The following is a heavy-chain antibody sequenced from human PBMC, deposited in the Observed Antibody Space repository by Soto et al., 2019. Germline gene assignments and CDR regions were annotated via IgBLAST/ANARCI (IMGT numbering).Heavy chain of an antibody. V-gene: IGHV3-43D*04. D-gene: IGHD5-18*01. J-gene: IGHJ6*02. CDR3: AKAGDTAMVRGYYGMDV. Sequence: GGSLRLSCAASGFTFDDYAMHWVRQAPGKGLEWVSLISWDGGSTYYADSVKGRFTISRDNSKNSLYLQMNSLRAEDTALYYCAKAGDTAMVRGYYGMDVWGQGTMVTVSS. CDR1: GFTFDDYA. CDR2: ISWDGGST.